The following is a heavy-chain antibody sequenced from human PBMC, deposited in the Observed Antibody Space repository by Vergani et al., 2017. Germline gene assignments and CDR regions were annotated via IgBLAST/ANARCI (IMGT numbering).Heavy chain of an antibody. J-gene: IGHJ4*02. D-gene: IGHD5-24*01. V-gene: IGHV3-13*01. CDR1: GFTFSSYD. Sequence: VQLVESGGGVVQPGGSLRLSCAASGFTFSSYDMHWVRQATGKGLEWVSAIGTAGDTYYPGSVKGRFTISRENAKNSLYLQMNSLRAGDTAVYYCARGGLQFEIGDWGQGTLVTVSS. CDR3: ARGGLQFEIGD. CDR2: IGTAGDT.